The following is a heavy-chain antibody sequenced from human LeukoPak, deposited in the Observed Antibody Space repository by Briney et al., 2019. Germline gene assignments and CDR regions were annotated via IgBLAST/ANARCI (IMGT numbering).Heavy chain of an antibody. D-gene: IGHD4-23*01. Sequence: SVKVSCKASGGTFSSYAISWVRQAPGQGLEWMGGIIPIFGTANYAQKFQGRVTITTDESTSTAYMELSSLRSEDTAVYYCARERDYGGNPDFDYWGQGTLVTISS. V-gene: IGHV1-69*05. CDR2: IIPIFGTA. CDR3: ARERDYGGNPDFDY. CDR1: GGTFSSYA. J-gene: IGHJ4*02.